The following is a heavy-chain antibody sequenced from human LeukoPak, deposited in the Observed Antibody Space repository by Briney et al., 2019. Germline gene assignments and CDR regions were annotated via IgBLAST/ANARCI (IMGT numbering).Heavy chain of an antibody. Sequence: GASVKVSSMDSGYTFTSYGITWVRQAPGQGLEWMGWISAYNGDTNYAQNLQGRVTMTADTSTSTAYMELRSLRSDDTAVYYCARGLGVVVSAALHPAAYWGQGTLVTVSS. V-gene: IGHV1-18*01. CDR2: ISAYNGDT. CDR1: GYTFTSYG. J-gene: IGHJ4*02. CDR3: ARGLGVVVSAALHPAAY. D-gene: IGHD2-2*01.